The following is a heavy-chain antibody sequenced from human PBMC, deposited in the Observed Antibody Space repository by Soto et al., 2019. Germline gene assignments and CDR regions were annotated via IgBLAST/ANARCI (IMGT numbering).Heavy chain of an antibody. CDR1: GFSLSTDDVG. CDR3: ARSKYSISSFDY. CDR2: IYWDDDK. V-gene: IGHV2-5*02. D-gene: IGHD6-6*01. J-gene: IGHJ4*02. Sequence: SGPTLVNPTQTLTLTCTFSGFSLSTDDVGVGWIRQPPGKALDWLAVIYWDDDKRHSPSLKSRLTITKDTSKNPVLLTMTNMDPVDTATYFCARSKYSISSFDYWGQGALVTVSS.